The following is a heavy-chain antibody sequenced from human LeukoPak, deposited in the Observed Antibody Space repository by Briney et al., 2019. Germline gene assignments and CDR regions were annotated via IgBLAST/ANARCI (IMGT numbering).Heavy chain of an antibody. CDR2: ISAYNGNT. CDR1: GYTFTSYG. CDR3: ARLAVAGHFDY. V-gene: IGHV1-18*01. J-gene: IGHJ4*02. Sequence: GASVKVPCKASGYTFTSYGIGWVRQAPGQGLEWMGWISAYNGNTNYAQKLQGRVTMTTDTSTSTAYMELRSLRSDDTAVYYCARLAVAGHFDYWGQGTLVTVSS. D-gene: IGHD6-19*01.